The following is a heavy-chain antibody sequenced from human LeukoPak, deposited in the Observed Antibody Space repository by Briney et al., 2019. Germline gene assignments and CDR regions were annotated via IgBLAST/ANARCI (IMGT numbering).Heavy chain of an antibody. CDR1: GFTFSTYW. J-gene: IGHJ5*02. Sequence: GGSLRLSRAASGFTFSTYWMNWVRQAPGKGLEWVANIKEDGSAKYYVDSVQGRFTISRDNAKNSLFLQMDSLRAEDTAVYYCARDGGRNFDHWGQGTLVTVSS. CDR3: ARDGGRNFDH. CDR2: IKEDGSAK. V-gene: IGHV3-7*01.